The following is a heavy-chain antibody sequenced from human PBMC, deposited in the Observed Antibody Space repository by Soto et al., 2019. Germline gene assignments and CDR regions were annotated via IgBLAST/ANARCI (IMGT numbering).Heavy chain of an antibody. Sequence: EVQLVESGGGLVQPGGSLRLSCAASGFTFSSYSMNWVRQAPGKGLEWVSYISSSSSTIYYADSVKGRFTISRDNAKNSLYLQMNSLRADDTAVYYCAREGSSSWYSYDYWGQGTLVTVSS. D-gene: IGHD6-13*01. CDR3: AREGSSSWYSYDY. CDR2: ISSSSSTI. V-gene: IGHV3-48*01. CDR1: GFTFSSYS. J-gene: IGHJ4*02.